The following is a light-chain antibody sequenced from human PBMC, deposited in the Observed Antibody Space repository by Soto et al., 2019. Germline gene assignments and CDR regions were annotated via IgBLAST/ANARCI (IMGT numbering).Light chain of an antibody. CDR2: SAS. Sequence: EVVMTQSPATLSVSPGERATLSCRASQTISNNLAWYQQKPGQAPRLLIYSASTRASGVPARFSGSGSGTDFPPPISSLQSEDFAIYYCQHYNNWPPWTFGRGTKVEIK. CDR1: QTISNN. V-gene: IGKV3-15*01. J-gene: IGKJ1*01. CDR3: QHYNNWPPWT.